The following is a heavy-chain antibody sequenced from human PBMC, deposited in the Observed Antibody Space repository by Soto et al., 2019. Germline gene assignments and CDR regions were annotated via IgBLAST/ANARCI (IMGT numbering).Heavy chain of an antibody. CDR1: GYTFSSYH. CDR3: ARARAISFGYKYFDN. J-gene: IGHJ5*02. Sequence: XSVKVSCKASGYTFSSYHRNLVRQAPGQGLEWMGVINPFYGETRYAQKLQGRVTMTRDTSTSTVYMELSSLRSEDTAVYYCARARAISFGYKYFDNWGQGTLVTVSS. CDR2: INPFYGET. D-gene: IGHD5-12*01. V-gene: IGHV1-46*01.